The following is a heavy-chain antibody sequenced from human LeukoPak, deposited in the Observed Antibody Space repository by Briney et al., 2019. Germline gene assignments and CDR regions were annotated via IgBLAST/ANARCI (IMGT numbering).Heavy chain of an antibody. Sequence: PGRSLRLSCAASGFTFDDYAVHWVPRAPGKGLEWVSGISWNSGIIGYADSVKCRFTISRDNAKNSRYLQMKIRRAEDTALYYCAKDAHSSSWPYYYYYSGMDGSGEGTTATV. CDR2: ISWNSGII. J-gene: IGHJ6*01. D-gene: IGHD6-13*01. CDR3: AKDAHSSSWPYYYYYSGMDG. V-gene: IGHV3-9*01. CDR1: GFTFDDYA.